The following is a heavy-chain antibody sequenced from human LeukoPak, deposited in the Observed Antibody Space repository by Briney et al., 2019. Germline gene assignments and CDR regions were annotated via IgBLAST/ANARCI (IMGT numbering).Heavy chain of an antibody. CDR2: INPSGINT. D-gene: IGHD6-13*01. J-gene: IGHJ5*02. CDR3: AGGSSNWYHWFDP. V-gene: IGHV1-46*01. CDR1: GYTFTSYY. Sequence: ASVKVSCKASGYTFTSYYMHWVRQAPGQGLEWMGIINPSGINTNYAQKFQGRVTMTRDTSTSTVYMELSSLRSEDTAVYYCAGGSSNWYHWFDPWGQGTLVTVSS.